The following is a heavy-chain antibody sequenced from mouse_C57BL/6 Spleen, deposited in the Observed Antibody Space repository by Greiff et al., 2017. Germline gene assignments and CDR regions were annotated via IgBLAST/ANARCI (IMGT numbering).Heavy chain of an antibody. CDR1: GFTFSSYA. D-gene: IGHD4-1*01. Sequence: DVLLVESGGGLVKPGGSLNLSCAASGFTFSSYAMSWVRQTPEKRLEWVATISDGGSYTYYPDNGKGRFTISRDNAKNYLYLQMSHLKSEDTAMYYCAREGLTGAFAYWGQGTLVTVSA. CDR2: ISDGGSYT. J-gene: IGHJ3*01. CDR3: AREGLTGAFAY. V-gene: IGHV5-4*01.